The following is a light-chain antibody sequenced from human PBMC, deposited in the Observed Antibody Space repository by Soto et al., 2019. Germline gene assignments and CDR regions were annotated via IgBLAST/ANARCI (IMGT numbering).Light chain of an antibody. CDR1: QSISSSF. CDR3: QQYGSSPPWT. CDR2: GAS. J-gene: IGKJ1*01. V-gene: IGKV3-20*01. Sequence: EIGLTQSPGTLSLYQGERASLSCGASQSISSSFLAWYQQKPGQAPRLLIYGASSRATGIPDRFSGTGSETDFTLTISRLEPEDFAVYYCQQYGSSPPWTFGQRTKVDI.